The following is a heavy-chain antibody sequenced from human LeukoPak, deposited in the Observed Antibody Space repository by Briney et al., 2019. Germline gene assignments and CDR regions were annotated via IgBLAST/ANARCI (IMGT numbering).Heavy chain of an antibody. V-gene: IGHV3-48*01. CDR2: ISSVSSSI. D-gene: IGHD6-19*01. J-gene: IGHJ4*02. CDR1: GFTFSNYR. Sequence: GGSLRPSCAASGFTFSNYRMNWVRQAPGKGLELVSHISSVSSSIYYADSVKGRFTMSRDNAKNSLYLQMNSLRAEDTAVYHCARYSSGWSIDYWGQGSLVAVSS. CDR3: ARYSSGWSIDY.